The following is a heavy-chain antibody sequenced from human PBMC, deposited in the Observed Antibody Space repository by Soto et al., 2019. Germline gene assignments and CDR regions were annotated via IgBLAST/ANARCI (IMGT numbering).Heavy chain of an antibody. D-gene: IGHD1-1*01. J-gene: IGHJ4*02. CDR1: DKSIIKCIC. V-gene: IGHV4-4*02. CDR3: AREGSWTIDS. CDR2: VHHTKGA. Sequence: SETRSLACFFSDKSIIKCICCSWVRQPPGQGLEWIGEVHHTKGALYNPALRSRVTVSADLFNSKIFLEVHSLGAADTAVYYCAREGSWTIDSWGQGNPVTVSS.